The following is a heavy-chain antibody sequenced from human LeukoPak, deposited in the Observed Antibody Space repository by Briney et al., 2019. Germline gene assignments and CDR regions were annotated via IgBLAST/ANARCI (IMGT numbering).Heavy chain of an antibody. CDR3: ARGAAAGKPY. V-gene: IGHV3-33*01. D-gene: IGHD6-13*01. CDR2: IWYDGNEK. CDR1: GFTFSSYG. Sequence: GGSLRLSCAASGFTFSSYGMHWVRQAPGKGLEWVAIIWYDGNEKYYADSVKGRFTISRDNSNNTLYLQMNSLRAEDTAVYYCARGAAAGKPYWGQGTLVTVSS. J-gene: IGHJ4*02.